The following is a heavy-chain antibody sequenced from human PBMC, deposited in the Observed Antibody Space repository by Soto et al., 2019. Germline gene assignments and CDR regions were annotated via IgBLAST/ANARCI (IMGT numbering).Heavy chain of an antibody. V-gene: IGHV3-21*01. D-gene: IGHD1-26*01. J-gene: IGHJ5*02. CDR1: GCTFSSYS. CDR2: ISSSSSYI. Sequence: PGGSLRLTCAASGCTFSSYSMNWVRQAPGKGLEWVISISSSSSYIYYADSVKGRFTISRDNAKNSLYLQMNSLRAEDTAVYYCARDMVGATGWFDPWGQGTLVTVSS. CDR3: ARDMVGATGWFDP.